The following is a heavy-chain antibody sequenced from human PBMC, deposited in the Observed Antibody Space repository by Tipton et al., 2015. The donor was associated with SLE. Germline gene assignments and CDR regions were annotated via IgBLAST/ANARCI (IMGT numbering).Heavy chain of an antibody. D-gene: IGHD4-11*01. V-gene: IGHV1-69*09. CDR3: VFTSTTVTTPSY. Sequence: QVQLVQSGAEVKKPGSSGKVSCKASGGIFSDYTISWVRQAPGQGLEWMGRFIPILGISNYAQRFQGRVTITTDESTSTVYMDLSSLTSEDTAVYYCVFTSTTVTTPSYWGQGTLVTVSS. CDR2: FIPILGIS. CDR1: GGIFSDYT. J-gene: IGHJ4*02.